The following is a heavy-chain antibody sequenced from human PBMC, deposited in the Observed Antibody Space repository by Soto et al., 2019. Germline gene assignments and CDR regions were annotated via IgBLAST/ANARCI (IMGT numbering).Heavy chain of an antibody. Sequence: PSESLSLTCTVSGGSNSSGDYYWSWIRQPPGKCLEWIGYIYYSGSTYYNPSLKSRVTISVDTSKNQFSLKLSSVTAADTAVYYCARERIRLWLSDYYYYGMDVWGQGTTVTVSS. V-gene: IGHV4-30-4*01. CDR3: ARERIRLWLSDYYYYGMDV. CDR2: IYYSGST. J-gene: IGHJ6*02. D-gene: IGHD5-18*01. CDR1: GGSNSSGDYY.